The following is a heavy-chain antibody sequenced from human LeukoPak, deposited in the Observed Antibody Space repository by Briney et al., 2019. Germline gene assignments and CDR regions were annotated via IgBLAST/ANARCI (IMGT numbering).Heavy chain of an antibody. CDR2: IIPIFGTA. D-gene: IGHD3-22*01. J-gene: IGHJ4*02. CDR1: GGTFSSYA. V-gene: IGHV1-69*06. CDR3: AKDPNYYDSSGFAY. Sequence: GSSVKVSCKASGGTFSSYAISWVRQAPGQGLEWMGGIIPIFGTANYAQKFQGRVTITADKSTSTAYMELSSLRAEDTAVYYCAKDPNYYDSSGFAYWGQGTLVTVSS.